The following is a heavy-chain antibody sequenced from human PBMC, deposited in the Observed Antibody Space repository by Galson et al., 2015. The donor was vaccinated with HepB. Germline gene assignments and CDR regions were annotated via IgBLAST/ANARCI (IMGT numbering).Heavy chain of an antibody. V-gene: IGHV1-18*01. J-gene: IGHJ3*02. CDR1: GYTFTSYG. CDR3: ARASEYYDSSGSSAFDI. CDR2: ISAYNGNT. D-gene: IGHD3-22*01. Sequence: SVKVSCKASGYTFTSYGISWVRQAPGQGLEWMGWISAYNGNTNYAQKLQGRVTMTTDTSTSTAYMELRSLRSDDTAVYYCARASEYYDSSGSSAFDIWGQGTMVTVSS.